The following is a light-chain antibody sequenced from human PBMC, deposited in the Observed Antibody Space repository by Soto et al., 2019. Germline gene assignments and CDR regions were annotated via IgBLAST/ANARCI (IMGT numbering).Light chain of an antibody. J-gene: IGLJ3*02. CDR3: CSYAGSSTWV. V-gene: IGLV2-23*01. CDR2: DDN. Sequence: QSVLTQAASVSGSPGQSITISCTGTSSDVGNYNLVSWYQQHPGKAPKLMIYDDNKRPSGVSNRFSGSTSGNTASLTISGLQAEDEADYYWCSYAGSSTWVFGGGTKLTVL. CDR1: SSDVGNYNL.